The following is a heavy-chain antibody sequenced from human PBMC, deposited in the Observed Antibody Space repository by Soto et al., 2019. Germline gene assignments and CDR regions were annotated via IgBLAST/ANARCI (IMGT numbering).Heavy chain of an antibody. CDR1: GGSISSGDYY. V-gene: IGHV4-30-4*01. J-gene: IGHJ4*02. Sequence: SSETLSLTCTVSGGSISSGDYYWSWIRQPPGKGLEWIGYIYYSGSTYYNPSLKSRVTISVDTSKNQFSLKLSSVTAADTAVYYCAVSYYYDSSGYYYLDYWGQGTLVTVSS. CDR2: IYYSGST. D-gene: IGHD3-22*01. CDR3: AVSYYYDSSGYYYLDY.